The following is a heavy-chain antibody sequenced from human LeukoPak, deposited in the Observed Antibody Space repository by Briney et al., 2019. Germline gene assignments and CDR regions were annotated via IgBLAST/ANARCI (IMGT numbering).Heavy chain of an antibody. D-gene: IGHD3-9*01. V-gene: IGHV4-30-2*01. CDR2: IYHSGST. CDR1: GGSISSGGYS. Sequence: SETLSLTCAVSGGSISSGGYSWSWIRQPPGKGLEWIGYIYHSGSTYYNPSLKSRVTISVDRSKNQFSLKLSSVTAADTAVYYCARDGLLTGIDYWGQGTLATVSS. CDR3: ARDGLLTGIDY. J-gene: IGHJ4*02.